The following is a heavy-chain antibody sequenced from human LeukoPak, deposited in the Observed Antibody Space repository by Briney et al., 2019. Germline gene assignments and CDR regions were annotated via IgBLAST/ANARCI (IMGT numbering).Heavy chain of an antibody. D-gene: IGHD6-13*01. V-gene: IGHV4-4*07. CDR3: ARGTRSSQGFSYYYYYMDV. J-gene: IGHJ6*03. Sequence: SETLSLTCTVSGGSISSYYWSWIRQPAGKGLEWIGRIYTSGSTNYNPSLKSRVTMSVDTSKNQFSLKLSSVTAADTAVYYCARGTRSSQGFSYYYYYMDVWGKGTTVTVSS. CDR2: IYTSGST. CDR1: GGSISSYY.